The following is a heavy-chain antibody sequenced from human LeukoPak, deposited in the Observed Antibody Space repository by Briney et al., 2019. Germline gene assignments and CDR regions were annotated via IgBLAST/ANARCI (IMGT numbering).Heavy chain of an antibody. CDR3: ARGGGYNTFN. D-gene: IGHD5-24*01. J-gene: IGHJ4*02. V-gene: IGHV3-66*02. CDR2: IYSGGST. Sequence: GGSLRLSCAASGFIFNNFGLVWVRQAPGKGLEWVSVIYSGGSTYYADSVKGRFTISRDNSKNTLYLQMNSLRAEDTAVYYCARGGGYNTFNWGQGTLVTVSS. CDR1: GFIFNNFG.